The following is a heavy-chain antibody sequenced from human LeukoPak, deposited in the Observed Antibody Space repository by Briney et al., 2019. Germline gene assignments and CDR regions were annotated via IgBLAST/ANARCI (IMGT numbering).Heavy chain of an antibody. CDR2: IYYSGST. CDR3: AREPHSSGSYSGDAFDI. V-gene: IGHV4-39*02. CDR1: GGSISSSSYY. D-gene: IGHD1-26*01. J-gene: IGHJ3*02. Sequence: SETLSLTCTVSGGSISSSSYYWGWIRQPPGKGLEWIGSIYYSGSTYYNPSLKSRVTISVDTSKNQFSLKLSSVTAADTAVYYCAREPHSSGSYSGDAFDIWGQGTMVTVSS.